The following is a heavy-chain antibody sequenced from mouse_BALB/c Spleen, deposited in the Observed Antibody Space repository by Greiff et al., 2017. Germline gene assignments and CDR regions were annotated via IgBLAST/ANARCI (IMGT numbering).Heavy chain of an antibody. CDR3: TGWLLPHYYAMDY. Sequence: EVQLHQSGTVLARPGASVKMSCKASGYSFTSYWMHWVKQRPGQGLEWIGAIYPGNSDTSYNQKFKGKAKLTAVTSASTAYMELSSLTNEDSAVYYCTGWLLPHYYAMDYWGQGTSVTVSS. D-gene: IGHD2-3*01. CDR2: IYPGNSDT. J-gene: IGHJ4*01. CDR1: GYSFTSYW. V-gene: IGHV1-5*01.